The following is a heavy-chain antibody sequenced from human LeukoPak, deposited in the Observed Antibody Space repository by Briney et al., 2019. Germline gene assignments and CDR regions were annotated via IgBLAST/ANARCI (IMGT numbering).Heavy chain of an antibody. CDR1: GGSISRYY. D-gene: IGHD3-22*01. Sequence: SETLSLTCTGSGGSISRYYWSWIRQPAGKALEWIGRIYTSGTTNYNPSLKSRVTMSVDTSKNQFSLKLSSVTGADTAVYYCARDPDYYDSSGYDWYFDLWGRGTLVTVSS. CDR2: IYTSGTT. J-gene: IGHJ2*01. CDR3: ARDPDYYDSSGYDWYFDL. V-gene: IGHV4-4*07.